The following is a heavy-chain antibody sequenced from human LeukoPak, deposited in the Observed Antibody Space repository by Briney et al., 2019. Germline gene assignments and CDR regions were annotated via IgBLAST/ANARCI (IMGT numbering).Heavy chain of an antibody. CDR2: ISWSSGSI. Sequence: GRSLRLSCAASGFTFDDYAMHWVRQAPGKGLEWVSGISWSSGSIGYADSVKGRFTISRDNAKNSLYLQMSSLRAEDSALYFCAKGSVTGTADLDYWGQGTLVTVSS. V-gene: IGHV3-9*01. D-gene: IGHD6-19*01. CDR3: AKGSVTGTADLDY. J-gene: IGHJ4*02. CDR1: GFTFDDYA.